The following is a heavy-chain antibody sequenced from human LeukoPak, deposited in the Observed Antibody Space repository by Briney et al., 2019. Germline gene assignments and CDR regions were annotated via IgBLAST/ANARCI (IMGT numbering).Heavy chain of an antibody. J-gene: IGHJ4*02. Sequence: GSLRLSCTASGFTFRTYAMNWVRQAPGKGLEWLSGISGSGNGTYYADSVKGRFIISRDNSKNMVYLQMNSLTVEDTVTYYCAKRTMSAFDSWGQGTLLIVSS. CDR2: ISGSGNGT. CDR1: GFTFRTYA. V-gene: IGHV3-23*01. CDR3: AKRTMSAFDS.